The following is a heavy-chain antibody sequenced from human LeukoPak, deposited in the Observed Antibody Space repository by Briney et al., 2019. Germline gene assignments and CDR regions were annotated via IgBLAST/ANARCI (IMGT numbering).Heavy chain of an antibody. V-gene: IGHV3-48*03. D-gene: IGHD6-25*01. CDR2: ISDSGSTI. CDR3: AKDVAAEPNYYYYYMDV. J-gene: IGHJ6*03. Sequence: GGSLRLSCAASGFTFSNHEMNWVRQAPGKGLEWISYISDSGSTIYYSDSVKGRFTISRDNAKNSLYLQMNSLRAEDTAVYYCAKDVAAEPNYYYYYMDVWGKGTTVTISS. CDR1: GFTFSNHE.